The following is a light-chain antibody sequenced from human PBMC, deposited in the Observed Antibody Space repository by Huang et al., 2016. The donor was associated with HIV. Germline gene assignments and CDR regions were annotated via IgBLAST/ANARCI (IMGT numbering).Light chain of an antibody. CDR3: QQYNSYST. J-gene: IGKJ2*01. CDR1: RHISDW. V-gene: IGKV1-5*03. CDR2: KTS. Sequence: DIQMTQSPSTLSASVGDKVSITCRARRHISDWLAWYQQKPGTATKLLIYKTSTLQNGVPSRFSGSGSGTEFTLTISSLQPDDSATYYCQQYNSYSTFGQGTKLQIK.